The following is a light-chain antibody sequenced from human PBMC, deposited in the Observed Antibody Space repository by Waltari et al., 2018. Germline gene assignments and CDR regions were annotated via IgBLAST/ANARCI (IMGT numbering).Light chain of an antibody. CDR2: GAS. CDR1: QRLSKNY. J-gene: IGKJ2*01. V-gene: IGKV3-20*01. Sequence: VLTQSPGTLSFYPGERATLSCRASQRLSKNYLAWYQQKPGQAPRLLIYGASNRAAGIPDRFTGSGSGTDFTLTISRLEPEDFAVYYCQQYGSSILYTFGQGTKLELK. CDR3: QQYGSSILYT.